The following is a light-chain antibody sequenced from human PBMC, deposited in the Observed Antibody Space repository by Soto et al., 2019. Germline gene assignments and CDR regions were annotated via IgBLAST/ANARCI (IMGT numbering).Light chain of an antibody. CDR1: ESGLYGSHNNNY. V-gene: IGKV4-1*01. J-gene: IGKJ1*01. Sequence: DVVMSQAPDSLSVSVGGSATIKCRSIESGLYGSHNNNYLAWCRQKPGRPPELLIYWAATRESGVPDRFSGSGSGKDFPLTISRLQAEDVAVYYCQKYYSPPTFGQGTKVDIK. CDR3: QKYYSPPT. CDR2: WAA.